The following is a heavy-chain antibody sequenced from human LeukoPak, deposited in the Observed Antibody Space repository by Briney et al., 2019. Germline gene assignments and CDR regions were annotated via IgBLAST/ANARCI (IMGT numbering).Heavy chain of an antibody. J-gene: IGHJ4*02. CDR3: TRHAVFGVVIIDY. D-gene: IGHD3-3*01. Sequence: GGSLRLSCAASGFTFSGSAMHWVRQASGKGLEWVGRIRSKANSYATAYAASVKGRFTISRDGSKNTAYLQMNSLKTEDTAVYYCTRHAVFGVVIIDYWGQGTLVTVSS. CDR2: IRSKANSYAT. V-gene: IGHV3-73*01. CDR1: GFTFSGSA.